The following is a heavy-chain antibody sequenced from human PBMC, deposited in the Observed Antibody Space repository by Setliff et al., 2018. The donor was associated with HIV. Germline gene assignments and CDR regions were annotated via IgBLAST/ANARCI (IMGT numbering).Heavy chain of an antibody. Sequence: QPGGSLRLSCAASGFTFSSYAMHWVRQAPGKGLEWVAVISYDGSNKYYADSVKGRFTISRDNSKNTLYLQMNSLRAEDTAVYYCARGALGHAFDIWGQGTMVT. D-gene: IGHD7-27*01. CDR2: ISYDGSNK. V-gene: IGHV3-30*04. J-gene: IGHJ3*02. CDR1: GFTFSSYA. CDR3: ARGALGHAFDI.